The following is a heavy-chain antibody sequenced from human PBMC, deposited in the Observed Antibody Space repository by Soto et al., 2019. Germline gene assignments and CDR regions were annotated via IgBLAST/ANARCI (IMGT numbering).Heavy chain of an antibody. CDR2: ISPFNGNT. CDR1: GYPFTHYG. CDR3: ARDQSFDRSYYYGIDV. J-gene: IGHJ6*02. V-gene: IGHV1-18*01. Sequence: QVQLVQSGAEVKKPGASVKVSCKSSGYPFTHYGITWVRQAPGQGLEWMGWISPFNGNTNYGQTLQGRVTLTTDTSTSTVYRELRSLRSDDTAVYYWARDQSFDRSYYYGIDVWGQGTTVTVSS. D-gene: IGHD3-10*01.